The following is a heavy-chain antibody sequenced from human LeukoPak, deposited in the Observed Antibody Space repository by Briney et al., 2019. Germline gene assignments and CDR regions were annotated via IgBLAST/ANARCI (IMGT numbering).Heavy chain of an antibody. D-gene: IGHD6-19*01. CDR3: ARDRLAGTEDWFDP. CDR1: GYTFTGYY. Sequence: GSVKVSCKASGYTFTGYYMHWVRQAPGQGLEWMGWINPNSGGTNYAQKFQGRVTMTRDTSISTAYMELSRLRSDDTAVYYCARDRLAGTEDWFDPWGQGTLVTVSS. J-gene: IGHJ5*02. V-gene: IGHV1-2*02. CDR2: INPNSGGT.